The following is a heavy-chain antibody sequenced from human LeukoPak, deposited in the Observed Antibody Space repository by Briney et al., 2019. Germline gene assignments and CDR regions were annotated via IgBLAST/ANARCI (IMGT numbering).Heavy chain of an antibody. D-gene: IGHD6-13*01. CDR1: GGSISSGGYY. CDR3: ARSRSSSWYPDY. J-gene: IGHJ4*02. V-gene: IGHV4-30-4*07. CDR2: IYYSGST. Sequence: SETLSLTCAVSGGSISSGGYYWSWIRQPPGKGLEWIGYIYYSGSTYYNPSLKSRVTISVDTSKTQFSLKLSSVTAADTAVYYCARSRSSSWYPDYWGQGTLVTVSS.